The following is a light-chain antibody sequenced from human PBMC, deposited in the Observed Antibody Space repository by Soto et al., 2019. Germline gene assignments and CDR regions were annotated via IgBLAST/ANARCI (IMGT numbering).Light chain of an antibody. CDR1: SGHSSYA. CDR3: QTWGTGTQL. J-gene: IGLJ2*01. CDR2: LNRDGSH. V-gene: IGLV4-69*01. Sequence: QLVLTQSPSASASLGASVKLTCTLSSGHSSYAIAWHQQQPEKVPRDLMKLNRDGSHTKGDGIPDRFSGSSSGAERYLTVSSLQSEDEADYYCQTWGTGTQLFGGGTKLTVL.